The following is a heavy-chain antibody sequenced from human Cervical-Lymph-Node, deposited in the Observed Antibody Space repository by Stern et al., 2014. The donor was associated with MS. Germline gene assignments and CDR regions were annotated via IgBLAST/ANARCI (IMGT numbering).Heavy chain of an antibody. Sequence: QVQLQQWGAGLVKPSETLSLTCDAYGGSSSGCSWSWLRQPRGKGLEWIGEINHSGSTNYIPSLKSRVTIAVDTSKNQISLRLSSVTVADAAVYYCARVHADSKEAFDIWGQGTLVTVSS. CDR3: ARVHADSKEAFDI. CDR2: INHSGST. CDR1: GGSSSGCS. V-gene: IGHV4-34*01. D-gene: IGHD4-17*01. J-gene: IGHJ3*02.